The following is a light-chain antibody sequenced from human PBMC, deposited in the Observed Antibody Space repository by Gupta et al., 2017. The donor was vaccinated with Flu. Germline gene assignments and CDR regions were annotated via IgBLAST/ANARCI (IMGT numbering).Light chain of an antibody. Sequence: SITISCTGSRSDVGDYNYVSWYQQDPGKAPKRLMYEVTNRPSGVSNRFSGSKSGNTDSLTISGLQAEDESDDDCCSYTSTRTVVCGGGTKLTV. CDR1: RSDVGDYNY. CDR3: CSYTSTRTVV. J-gene: IGLJ3*02. CDR2: EVT. V-gene: IGLV2-14*01.